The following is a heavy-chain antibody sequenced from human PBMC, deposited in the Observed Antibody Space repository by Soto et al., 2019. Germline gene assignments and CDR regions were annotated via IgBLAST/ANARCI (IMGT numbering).Heavy chain of an antibody. CDR3: ASGIYSGSYYRPSRADY. V-gene: IGHV3-30-3*01. CDR2: ISYDGSNK. CDR1: GFTFSSYA. Sequence: GGSLRLSCAASGFTFSSYAMHWVRQAPGKGLEWVAVISYDGSNKYYADSVKGRFTISRDNSKNTLYRQMNSLRAEDTAVYYCASGIYSGSYYRPSRADYWGQGTLVTVSS. J-gene: IGHJ4*02. D-gene: IGHD1-26*01.